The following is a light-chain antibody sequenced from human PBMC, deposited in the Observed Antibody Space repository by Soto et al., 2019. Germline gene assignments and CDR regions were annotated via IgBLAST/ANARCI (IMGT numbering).Light chain of an antibody. Sequence: QPVLTQPPSASGTPGQRVTISCSGSSSNIGSNTVTWYQQLPGTAPKLLIYSDNRRPSGVPDRFSGSKSGTSASLANSGLQSEDEADYYCAAWDDSLNGWVFGGGTKVTVL. CDR2: SDN. V-gene: IGLV1-44*01. CDR1: SSNIGSNT. CDR3: AAWDDSLNGWV. J-gene: IGLJ3*02.